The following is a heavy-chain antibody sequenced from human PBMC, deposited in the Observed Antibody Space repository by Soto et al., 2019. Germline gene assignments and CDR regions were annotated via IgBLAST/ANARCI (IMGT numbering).Heavy chain of an antibody. D-gene: IGHD4-17*01. J-gene: IGHJ6*03. V-gene: IGHV2-70*11. CDR1: GFSLSTSGMC. Sequence: SGPTLVNPTQTLTLTCTFSGFSLSTSGMCVSWIRQPPGKALEWLARIDWDDDKYYSTSLKTRLTISKDTSKNQVVLTMTNMDPVDTATYYCARIPSGDTDYYYYYMDVWGKGTKVTVSS. CDR2: IDWDDDK. CDR3: ARIPSGDTDYYYYYMDV.